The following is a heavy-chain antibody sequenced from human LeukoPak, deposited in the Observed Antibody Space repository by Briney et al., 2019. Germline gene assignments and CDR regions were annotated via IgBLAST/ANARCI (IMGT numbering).Heavy chain of an antibody. CDR3: AKGYCSTNNCYRLDY. Sequence: GGSLRLSCAASGFTFSDYYMSWIRQAPGKGLEWVSYISSSGSTIYYADSVKGRFTISRDNAKNSLYLQMNSLRVEDTAVYYCAKGYCSTNNCYRLDYWGQGSLVTVSS. J-gene: IGHJ4*02. CDR2: ISSSGSTI. CDR1: GFTFSDYY. D-gene: IGHD2-2*01. V-gene: IGHV3-11*01.